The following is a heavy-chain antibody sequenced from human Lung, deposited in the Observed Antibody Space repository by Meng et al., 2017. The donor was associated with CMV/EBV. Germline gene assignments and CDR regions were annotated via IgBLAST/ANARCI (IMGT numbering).Heavy chain of an antibody. CDR1: RGRFGNYG. V-gene: IGHV1-69*10. J-gene: IGHJ4*02. CDR3: ATDAVARGDY. CDR2: IIPFLGVA. Sequence: SXXVSCKASRGRFGNYGISWARQAPGQGLEWMGGIIPFLGVASYAPKFKGRFTITTDKSTGTVYMDLSSLRSEDTAVYYCATDAVARGDYWGQGTMVTV. D-gene: IGHD6-19*01.